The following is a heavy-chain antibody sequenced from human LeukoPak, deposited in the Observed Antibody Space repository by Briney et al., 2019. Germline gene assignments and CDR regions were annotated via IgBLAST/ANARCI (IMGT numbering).Heavy chain of an antibody. CDR2: ISSSGSTI. V-gene: IGHV3-48*03. Sequence: GGSLRLSCAASGFTFSSYEMNWVRPAPGKGLEWVSYISSSGSTIYYADSVKGRFTISRDNAKNSLYLQMNSLRAEDTAVYYCARRIVGATYFDYWGQGTLVTVSS. CDR1: GFTFSSYE. D-gene: IGHD1-26*01. J-gene: IGHJ4*02. CDR3: ARRIVGATYFDY.